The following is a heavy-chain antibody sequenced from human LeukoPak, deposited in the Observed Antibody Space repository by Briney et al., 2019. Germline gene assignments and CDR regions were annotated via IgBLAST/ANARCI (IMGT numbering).Heavy chain of an antibody. Sequence: GASVKVSCKASGYDFTSVGITWVRRAPGQGLEWMGWISPYNGNTRYAQKFQGRVAMPTDTSTTTAYMELRGLRFNDTAVYDCARAGSGSGWYFDYWGQGTLVTVSS. D-gene: IGHD6-19*01. CDR3: ARAGSGSGWYFDY. V-gene: IGHV1-18*01. CDR2: ISPYNGNT. CDR1: GYDFTSVG. J-gene: IGHJ4*02.